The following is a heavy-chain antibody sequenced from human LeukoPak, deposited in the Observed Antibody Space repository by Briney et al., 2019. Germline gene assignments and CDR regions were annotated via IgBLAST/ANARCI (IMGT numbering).Heavy chain of an antibody. J-gene: IGHJ1*01. D-gene: IGHD6-19*01. Sequence: PGGSLRLSCAASGFTVSSNYMSWVRQAPGKGLEWVSVIYSGGSTYYADSVKGRFTISRDNSKNTLYLQMNSLRAEDTAVYYCARDPHPAVAGKVYWGQGTLVTVSS. V-gene: IGHV3-66*01. CDR3: ARDPHPAVAGKVY. CDR1: GFTVSSNY. CDR2: IYSGGST.